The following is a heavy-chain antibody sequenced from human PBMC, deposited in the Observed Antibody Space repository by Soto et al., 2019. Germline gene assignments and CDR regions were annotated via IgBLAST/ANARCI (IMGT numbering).Heavy chain of an antibody. Sequence: SETLSLTCTVSGGSISSGGYYWSWIRQHPGKGLEWIGYIYYSGSTYYNPSLKSRVTISVDTSKNQFSLKLSSVTAAATAVYYCARGSGSLVLACYYGMDVWGQGTTVTVSS. CDR2: IYYSGST. D-gene: IGHD3-3*01. J-gene: IGHJ6*02. V-gene: IGHV4-31*03. CDR1: GGSISSGGYY. CDR3: ARGSGSLVLACYYGMDV.